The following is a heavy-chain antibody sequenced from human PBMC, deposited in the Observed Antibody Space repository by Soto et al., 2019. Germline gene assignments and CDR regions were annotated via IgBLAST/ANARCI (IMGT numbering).Heavy chain of an antibody. J-gene: IGHJ5*02. CDR1: GGSISNSANH. CDR2: IYYSGGT. V-gene: IGHV4-31*01. Sequence: QVQLQESGPGLVRPSQTLSLSCTVSGGSISNSANHWSWIRQHPGEGLEWIGYIYYSGGTYYSPSLTGLVTMSIDASKNQFSLKLSSVTAADTAVYYCAKGVRGVPNWFDPWGQGTLVTVSS. D-gene: IGHD3-10*01. CDR3: AKGVRGVPNWFDP.